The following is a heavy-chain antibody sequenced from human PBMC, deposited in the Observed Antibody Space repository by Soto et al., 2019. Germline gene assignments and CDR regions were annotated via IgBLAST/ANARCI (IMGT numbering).Heavy chain of an antibody. CDR1: GYSFTSYW. CDR2: IYPGDSDT. D-gene: IGHD2-2*01. Sequence: HGESLKISCKGSGYSFTSYWIGWVRQMPGKGLEWMGIIYPGDSDTRYSPSFQGQVTISADKSISTAYLKWSSLKASDTAMYYCARQTIVFVPAAMGDNISYYFDYWGQGTLVTVSS. CDR3: ARQTIVFVPAAMGDNISYYFDY. J-gene: IGHJ4*02. V-gene: IGHV5-51*01.